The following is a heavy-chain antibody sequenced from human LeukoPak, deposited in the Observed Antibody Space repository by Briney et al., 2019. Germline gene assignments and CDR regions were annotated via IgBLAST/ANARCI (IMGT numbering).Heavy chain of an antibody. CDR3: ASPSSLQLVQGGFDY. CDR2: IYPGDSDT. CDR1: GYSFTSYW. V-gene: IGHV5-51*01. Sequence: GESLKISCKGSGYSFTSYWIGWVRQMPGKGLEWMGIIYPGDSDTRYSPSFQGQVTFSAVEFISHAYPQWRRLMASVTATHYRASPSSLQLVQGGFDYWGQGTLVTVSS. D-gene: IGHD6-13*01. J-gene: IGHJ4*02.